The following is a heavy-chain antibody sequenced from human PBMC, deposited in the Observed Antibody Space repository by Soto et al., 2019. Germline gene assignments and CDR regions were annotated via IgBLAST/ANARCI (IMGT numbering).Heavy chain of an antibody. CDR1: GYTFTGYY. V-gene: IGHV1-2*04. CDR2: INPNSGGT. J-gene: IGHJ6*02. D-gene: IGHD6-13*01. Sequence: ASVKVSCKASGYTFTGYYMHWVRQAPEQGLEWMGWINPNSGGTNYAQKFQGWVTMTRDTSISTAYMELSRLRSDDTAVYYCARGSSSWESYYYYGMDVWGQGTTVTVSS. CDR3: ARGSSSWESYYYYGMDV.